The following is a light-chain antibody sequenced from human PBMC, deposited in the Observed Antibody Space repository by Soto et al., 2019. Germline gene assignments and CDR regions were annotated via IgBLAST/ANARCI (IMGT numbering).Light chain of an antibody. CDR1: SSDVGGYNY. CDR3: SSYTSSNTWV. J-gene: IGLJ3*02. CDR2: DVI. V-gene: IGLV2-14*01. Sequence: QSALIQPASVSGSPGQSITISCMGTSSDVGGYNYVSWYQQHPGEAPKLIIYDVINRPSGVSNRFSGSKSGNTASLTISGLQPEDETDYYCSSYTSSNTWVFGGGTKVTVL.